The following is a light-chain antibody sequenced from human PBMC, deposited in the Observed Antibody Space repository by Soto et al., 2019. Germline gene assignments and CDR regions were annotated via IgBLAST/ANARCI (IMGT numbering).Light chain of an antibody. J-gene: IGKJ2*01. CDR1: QSISSW. V-gene: IGKV1-5*03. Sequence: DIQMTQSPSTLSASVGDRVTITCRASQSISSWLAWYQQKPGEAPKILIYKASSLETGVPSRFSGSGSGTEFTLTISSLQPDDFATYYCQQYDYYPYTFGQGTKLEIK. CDR3: QQYDYYPYT. CDR2: KAS.